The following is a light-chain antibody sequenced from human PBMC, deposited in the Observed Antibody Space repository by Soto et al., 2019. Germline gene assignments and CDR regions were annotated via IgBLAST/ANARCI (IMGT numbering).Light chain of an antibody. J-gene: IGKJ4*01. Sequence: EIVLTQSPATLSLSPGESATLSCRASQSISSYLAWYQQKPGQAPSLLVYDASNRATAIPARFSGSGSGTDFTLTISSLEPEDFAVYFCQQRGNWPPTFGGGTKVEIK. CDR1: QSISSY. CDR2: DAS. CDR3: QQRGNWPPT. V-gene: IGKV3-11*01.